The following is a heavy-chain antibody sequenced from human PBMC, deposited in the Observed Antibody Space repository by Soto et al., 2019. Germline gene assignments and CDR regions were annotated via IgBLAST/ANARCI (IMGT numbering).Heavy chain of an antibody. D-gene: IGHD1-1*01. CDR1: RYTFTSYD. Sequence: QVQLVQSGAEVMKPGASVKVSCEASRYTFTSYDIYWVRQASGQGLECMGWMNPNTGNSGYAQKFQGRVTMTSDTSISTAHMELSSLRSEDTAVYYCARRAETNGWNGFGADKYYFDFWGQGTLVTVSS. CDR2: MNPNTGNS. CDR3: ARRAETNGWNGFGADKYYFDF. V-gene: IGHV1-8*01. J-gene: IGHJ4*02.